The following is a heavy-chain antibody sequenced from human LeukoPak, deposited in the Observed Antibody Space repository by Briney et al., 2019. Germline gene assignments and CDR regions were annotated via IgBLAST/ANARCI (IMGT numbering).Heavy chain of an antibody. CDR1: GYTFTSYA. D-gene: IGHD5-24*01. V-gene: IGHV1-3*01. J-gene: IGHJ4*02. Sequence: ASVKVSCKASGYTFTSYAMHWVRQAPGQRLEWMGWINAGNGNTKYSQKFQGRVTITRDTSASTAYMGLSSLRSEDTAVYYCARVRDGYNLFDYWGQGTLVTVSS. CDR3: ARVRDGYNLFDY. CDR2: INAGNGNT.